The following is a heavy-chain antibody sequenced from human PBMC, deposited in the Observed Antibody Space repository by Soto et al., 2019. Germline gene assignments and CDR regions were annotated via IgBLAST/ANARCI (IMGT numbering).Heavy chain of an antibody. CDR2: ISAYNGNT. CDR1: GYTFTSYG. D-gene: IGHD4-17*01. CDR3: ARNVLTWGSAQATTFDY. V-gene: IGHV1-18*01. Sequence: QVQLVQSGAEVKKPGASVKVSCKASGYTFTSYGISWVRQAPGQGLEWMGWISAYNGNTNYAQKLQGRVTMTTDTSTSTAYMELMSVWYDDTAVYYCARNVLTWGSAQATTFDYWGQGTLVTVSS. J-gene: IGHJ4*02.